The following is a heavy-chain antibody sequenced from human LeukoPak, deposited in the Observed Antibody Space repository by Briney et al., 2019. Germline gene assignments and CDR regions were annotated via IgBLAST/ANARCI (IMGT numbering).Heavy chain of an antibody. V-gene: IGHV6-1*01. D-gene: IGHD1-26*01. CDR3: ARDPDSSYEWGPFDA. CDR2: TYYRSKWNS. Sequence: SQTLSLTCAISGDSVSSNSASWNWIRQYPSRGLEWLGRTYYRSKWNSDYAVSVKSRITINPDTSKNQFSLHLNSVTPEDTAVYYCARDPDSSYEWGPFDAWGQGTLVTVSS. J-gene: IGHJ5*02. CDR1: GDSVSSNSAS.